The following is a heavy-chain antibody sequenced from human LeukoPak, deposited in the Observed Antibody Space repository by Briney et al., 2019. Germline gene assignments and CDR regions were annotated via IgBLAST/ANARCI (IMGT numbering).Heavy chain of an antibody. CDR1: GFTFSSYA. V-gene: IGHV3-23*01. D-gene: IGHD3-3*01. Sequence: GGSLRLSCAASGFTFSSYAMSWVRQAPGKGLEWVSAISGSGGSTYYADSVKGRFTISRDNSKNTLYLQMNSLRAEDTAVYYCAKDSLRFLEWLLPYFDYWSQGTLVTVSS. CDR3: AKDSLRFLEWLLPYFDY. CDR2: ISGSGGST. J-gene: IGHJ4*02.